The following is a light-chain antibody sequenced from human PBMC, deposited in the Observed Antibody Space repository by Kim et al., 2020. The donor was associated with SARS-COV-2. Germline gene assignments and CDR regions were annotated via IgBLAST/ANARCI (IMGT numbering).Light chain of an antibody. CDR1: QSVSSY. CDR3: QQRSGRPPDT. CDR2: DAS. J-gene: IGKJ2*01. V-gene: IGKV3-11*01. Sequence: EIVLTQSPATLSLSPGERATLSCRASQSVSSYFAWYYQQPGQAPRLLIYDASNRTTGIPARFSGSGSWTAFTLTISSLEPEDFVVYYCQQRSGRPPDTFGQGTKLEI.